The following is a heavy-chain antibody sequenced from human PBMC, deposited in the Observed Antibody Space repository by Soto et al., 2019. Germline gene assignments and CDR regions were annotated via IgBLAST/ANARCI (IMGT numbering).Heavy chain of an antibody. Sequence: EVQLLESGGGLVQPGGSLRLSCAASGFTFSSYAMSWVRQAPGKGLEWVSAISGSGGSTYYADSVKGRFTISRDNSKNTLYLQMNSLRAEDTAGYYCAEVMAAAGTGYWFGPWGQGTLVTVSS. V-gene: IGHV3-23*01. CDR2: ISGSGGST. CDR1: GFTFSSYA. D-gene: IGHD6-13*01. CDR3: AEVMAAAGTGYWFGP. J-gene: IGHJ5*02.